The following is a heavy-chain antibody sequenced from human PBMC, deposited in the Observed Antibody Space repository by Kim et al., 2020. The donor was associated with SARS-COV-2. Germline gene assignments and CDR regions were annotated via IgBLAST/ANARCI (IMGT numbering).Heavy chain of an antibody. CDR2: IKSKTDGGTT. J-gene: IGHJ4*02. D-gene: IGHD3-10*01. Sequence: GGSLRLSCAASGFTFSNAWMSWVRQAPGKGLEWVGRIKSKTDGGTTDYAAPVKGRFTISRDDSKNTLYLQMNSLKTEDTAVYYCTTQLLWFGELLSYWGQGTLVTVSS. V-gene: IGHV3-15*01. CDR1: GFTFSNAW. CDR3: TTQLLWFGELLSY.